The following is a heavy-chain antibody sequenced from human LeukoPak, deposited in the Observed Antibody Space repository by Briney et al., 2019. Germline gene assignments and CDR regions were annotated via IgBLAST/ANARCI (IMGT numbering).Heavy chain of an antibody. CDR3: ARDRNIGAV. Sequence: GGSLRLSCAASGFSFSNYTMNWVRQAPGKGLEWVSSISRSGSFIYYADSLKGRFTISKDNADNSLYLQMSSLRVEDTAVYYCARDRNIGAVWGQGTTVTVSS. J-gene: IGHJ6*02. CDR2: ISRSGSFI. D-gene: IGHD2/OR15-2a*01. CDR1: GFSFSNYT. V-gene: IGHV3-21*06.